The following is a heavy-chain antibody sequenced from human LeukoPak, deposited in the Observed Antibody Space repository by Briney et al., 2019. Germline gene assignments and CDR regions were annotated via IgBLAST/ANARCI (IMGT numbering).Heavy chain of an antibody. J-gene: IGHJ5*02. D-gene: IGHD3-3*01. CDR1: GYSISSGYY. Sequence: SETLSLTCAVSGYSISSGYYWGWIRQPPGKGLEWIGSIYHSGGTYYNPSLMSRVTISVDTSKNQFSLKLSSVTAADTAVYYCARLMDDFWSGYFTTFDPWGQGTLVTVSS. CDR3: ARLMDDFWSGYFTTFDP. CDR2: IYHSGGT. V-gene: IGHV4-38-2*01.